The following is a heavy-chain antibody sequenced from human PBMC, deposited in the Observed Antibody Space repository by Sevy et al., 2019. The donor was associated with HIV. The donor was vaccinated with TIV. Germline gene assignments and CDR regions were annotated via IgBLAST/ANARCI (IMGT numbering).Heavy chain of an antibody. D-gene: IGHD3-3*01. Sequence: ASVKVSCKASGYTFSSYYMHWVRQAPGQGLEWMGIINPSGGSTSYAQKFQGRVTMTRGTSTSTVYMELSSLRSEDTAIYYCARDLTIFGVIPDYWGQGTLVTVSS. CDR2: INPSGGST. CDR1: GYTFSSYY. J-gene: IGHJ4*02. CDR3: ARDLTIFGVIPDY. V-gene: IGHV1-46*01.